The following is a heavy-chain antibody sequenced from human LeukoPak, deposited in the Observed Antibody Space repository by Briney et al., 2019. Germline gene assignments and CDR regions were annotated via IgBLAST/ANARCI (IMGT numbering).Heavy chain of an antibody. Sequence: QPGGSLRLSCVASGFTFDDYWMNWVRQAPGKGLEWVANIKQDGSEQYYVDSVKGRFTISRDNAKNSLYLQMNSLRAEDTAVYYCVRAGGAYGFNPWGQGTLVTVSS. CDR2: IKQDGSEQ. J-gene: IGHJ5*02. D-gene: IGHD2-21*01. CDR3: VRAGGAYGFNP. CDR1: GFTFDDYW. V-gene: IGHV3-7*01.